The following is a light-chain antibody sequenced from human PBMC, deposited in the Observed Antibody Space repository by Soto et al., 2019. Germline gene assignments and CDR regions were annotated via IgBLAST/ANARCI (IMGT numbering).Light chain of an antibody. J-gene: IGLJ2*01. CDR1: SSDVGVYNS. Sequence: QSALTQPASVSGSPGQSITISCTGTSSDVGVYNSVSWYQQHPGKAPKLMIYEVSNRPSGVSNRFSGSKSGNTASLTISGLQAEDEADYYCSSYTSSRVLFGGGTKLTVL. CDR2: EVS. V-gene: IGLV2-14*01. CDR3: SSYTSSRVL.